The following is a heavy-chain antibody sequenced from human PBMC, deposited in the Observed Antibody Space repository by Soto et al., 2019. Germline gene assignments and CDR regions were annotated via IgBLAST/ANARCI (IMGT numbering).Heavy chain of an antibody. D-gene: IGHD2-2*01. V-gene: IGHV2-5*02. CDR1: GFSLSAGGVA. J-gene: IGHJ3*01. CDR2: IYWDDDT. CDR3: APAYGGTSWPNDAFDV. Sequence: ITLKESGPTLVKPTQSLTLTCTFSGFSLSAGGVAVGWIRQPPGKALEWLALIYWDDDTRYRPSLKSRPTITKDTSKNHVVLTMINLEPVDTSTYYCAPAYGGTSWPNDAFDVWGQGTVFTVSS.